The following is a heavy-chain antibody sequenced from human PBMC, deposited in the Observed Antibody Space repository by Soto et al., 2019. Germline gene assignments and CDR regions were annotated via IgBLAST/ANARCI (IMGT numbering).Heavy chain of an antibody. J-gene: IGHJ6*03. CDR2: ISSSSSYI. CDR3: ARPGHYYYYYMDV. Sequence: EVQLVESGGGLVKPGGSLRLSCAASGFTFSSYSMNWVRQAPGKGLEWVSSISSSSSYIYYADSVKGRFTISRDNAKNSVYLQMNSLRAEDTAVYYCARPGHYYYYYMDVWGKGTTVTVSS. V-gene: IGHV3-21*01. CDR1: GFTFSSYS.